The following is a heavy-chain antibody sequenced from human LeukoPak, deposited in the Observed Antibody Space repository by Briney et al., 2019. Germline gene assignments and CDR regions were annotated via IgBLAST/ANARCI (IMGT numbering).Heavy chain of an antibody. CDR2: INPNSGGT. D-gene: IGHD2-2*02. CDR1: GYTFTGYY. Sequence: ASVKVSCKASGYTFTGYYMHWVRQAPGQGLEWMGWINPNSGGTNYAQKFQGRVTMTRDTSISTAYMELSRLRSDDTAVYYCASFVVVPAAIIDAFDIWGQGTMVTVSS. J-gene: IGHJ3*02. CDR3: ASFVVVPAAIIDAFDI. V-gene: IGHV1-2*02.